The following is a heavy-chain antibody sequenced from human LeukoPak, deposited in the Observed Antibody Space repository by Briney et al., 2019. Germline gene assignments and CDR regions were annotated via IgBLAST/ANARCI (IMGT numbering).Heavy chain of an antibody. Sequence: SETLSLTCSVSGDSISSSSYYWGWIRQPPGKGPEWVASIYHTGSTYYNPSLRSRVTMLVDTSKNQFSLNLTSVTAADTAVYYCARDPEGYFDYWGQGTLVTVSS. V-gene: IGHV4-39*07. CDR3: ARDPEGYFDY. D-gene: IGHD1-14*01. CDR2: IYHTGST. CDR1: GDSISSSSYY. J-gene: IGHJ4*02.